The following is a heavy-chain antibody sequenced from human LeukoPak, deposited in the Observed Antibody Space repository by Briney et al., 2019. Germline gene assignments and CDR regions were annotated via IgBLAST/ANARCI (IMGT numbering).Heavy chain of an antibody. J-gene: IGHJ4*02. V-gene: IGHV4-59*12. CDR1: GGSISSYY. Sequence: SETLSLTCTVSGGSISSYYWSWIRQPPGKGLEWIGYIYYSGSTNYSPSLKSRVTISVDTSKNQFSLKLSSVTAADTAVYYCARGQGGNRLDYWGQGTLVTVSS. CDR2: IYYSGST. D-gene: IGHD4-23*01. CDR3: ARGQGGNRLDY.